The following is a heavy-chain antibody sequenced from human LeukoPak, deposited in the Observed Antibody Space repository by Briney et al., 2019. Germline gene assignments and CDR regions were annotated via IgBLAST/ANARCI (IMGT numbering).Heavy chain of an antibody. CDR2: ISSSGSTI. CDR1: GFTFSDYY. Sequence: GGSLRLSCAASGFTFSDYYMSWIRQAPGKGLEWVSYISSSGSTIYYADSVKGRFTISRDNAKNSLYLQMNSLRAEDTAVYYCARDRVVTPDAFDIWGQGTMVTVSS. CDR3: ARDRVVTPDAFDI. D-gene: IGHD4-23*01. V-gene: IGHV3-11*04. J-gene: IGHJ3*02.